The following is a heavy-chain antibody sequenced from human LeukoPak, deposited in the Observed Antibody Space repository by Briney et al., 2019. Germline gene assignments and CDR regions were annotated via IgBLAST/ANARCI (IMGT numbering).Heavy chain of an antibody. CDR2: ISAYNGNT. CDR3: ARVVPLLWFGELPDENRYYGMDV. CDR1: GYTFTGYY. J-gene: IGHJ6*02. V-gene: IGHV1-18*04. Sequence: ASVKVSCKASGYTFTGYYMHWVRQAPGQGLEWMGWISAYNGNTNYAQKLQGRVTMTTDTSTSTAYMELRSLRSDDTAVYYCARVVPLLWFGELPDENRYYGMDVWGQGTTVTVSS. D-gene: IGHD3-10*01.